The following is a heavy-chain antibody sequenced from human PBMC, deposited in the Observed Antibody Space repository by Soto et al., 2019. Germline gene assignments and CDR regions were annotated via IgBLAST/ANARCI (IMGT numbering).Heavy chain of an antibody. CDR1: GFTFISYG. CDR3: AKDGAPGVEMATICIDY. Sequence: GGSLRLSCAASGFTFISYGMHWVRQAPGKGLEWVAVISYDGSNKYYADSVKGRFTISRDNSKNTLYLQMNSLRAEDTAVYYCAKDGAPGVEMATICIDYWGQGTLVTVSS. CDR2: ISYDGSNK. J-gene: IGHJ4*02. V-gene: IGHV3-30*18. D-gene: IGHD5-12*01.